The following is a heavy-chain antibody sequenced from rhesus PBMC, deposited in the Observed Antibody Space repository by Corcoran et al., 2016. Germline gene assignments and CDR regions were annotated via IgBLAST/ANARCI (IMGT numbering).Heavy chain of an antibody. CDR3: ARDLAY. CDR2: IDGGNGRT. D-gene: IGHD3-3*01. J-gene: IGHJ4*01. V-gene: IGHV4-147*01. Sequence: QVQLHQSSPGLLKPSETLSLTCAVSVASIRTNYWTCIRQSPVKGLEWIGTIDGGNGRTRYNPSLKSRVTISTDTDKNQFSLNLMFVTAADTAVYYCARDLAYWGQGVLVTVSS. CDR1: VASIRTNY.